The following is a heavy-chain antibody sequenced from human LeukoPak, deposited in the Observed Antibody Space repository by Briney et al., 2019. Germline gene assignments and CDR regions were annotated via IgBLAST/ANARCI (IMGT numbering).Heavy chain of an antibody. CDR1: GSTFSSYG. J-gene: IGHJ4*02. V-gene: IGHV3-30*18. D-gene: IGHD3-10*01. Sequence: GGSLRLSCAASGSTFSSYGMHWVRQAPGKGLEWVAVISYDGSNKYYADSVKGRFTISRDNSKNTLYLQMNSLRAEDTAVYYCAKLPIRGVISYYFDYWGQGTLVTVSS. CDR2: ISYDGSNK. CDR3: AKLPIRGVISYYFDY.